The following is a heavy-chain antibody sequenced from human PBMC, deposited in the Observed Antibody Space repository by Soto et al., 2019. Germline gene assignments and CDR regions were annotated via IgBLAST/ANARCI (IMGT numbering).Heavy chain of an antibody. CDR3: ARERSDSSGYYYFDY. V-gene: IGHV4-59*01. J-gene: IGHJ4*02. Sequence: SDTLSLTCTVSGGSISIYYWGWIRQPPGKGLEWIGYIYYSGSTNYNPSLKSRVTISVDTSKNQFSLKLSSVTAADTAVYYCARERSDSSGYYYFDYWGQGTLVTVS. CDR2: IYYSGST. D-gene: IGHD3-22*01. CDR1: GGSISIYY.